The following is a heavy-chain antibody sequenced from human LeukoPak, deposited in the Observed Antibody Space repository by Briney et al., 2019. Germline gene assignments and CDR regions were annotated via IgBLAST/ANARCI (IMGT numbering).Heavy chain of an antibody. CDR2: ISGSGGST. CDR1: GFTFSSYA. J-gene: IGHJ3*02. CDR3: AKGLSASGRFNAFDI. D-gene: IGHD3-3*01. Sequence: GGSLRLSCAASGFTFSSYAMSWVRQAPGKGLEWVSAISGSGGSTYHADSVRGRFTISRDNSKNTLYLQMNSLRVDDTAVYHCAKGLSASGRFNAFDIWGQGTMVTVSS. V-gene: IGHV3-23*01.